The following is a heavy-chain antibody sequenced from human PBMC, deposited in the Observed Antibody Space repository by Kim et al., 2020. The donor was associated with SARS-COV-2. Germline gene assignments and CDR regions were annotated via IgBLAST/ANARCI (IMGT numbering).Heavy chain of an antibody. CDR2: ISGSGCVI. V-gene: IGHV3-23*01. CDR3: ATGGGSDVYGVVM. J-gene: IGHJ4*02. D-gene: IGHD3-16*01. Sequence: GGSLRLSCAASGFIFSSYAMSWVRQAPGKGLEWISSISGSGCVIFYAESVKGRFTISRDNSKNTLHLQMNSLRAEDTAVYYCATGGGSDVYGVVMWGQGTLVTVSS. CDR1: GFIFSSYA.